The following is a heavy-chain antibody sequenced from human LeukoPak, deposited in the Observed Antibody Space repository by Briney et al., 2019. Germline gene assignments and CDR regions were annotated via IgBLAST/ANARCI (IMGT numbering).Heavy chain of an antibody. J-gene: IGHJ4*02. D-gene: IGHD1-7*01. CDR2: ISGSASGGT. Sequence: GGSLRLSCAASGFPFSTNDMTWVRQAPGKGLERVSAISGSASGGTTYGDSVKGRFTISRDNSESTLYLQMNSLRVEDTAVYYCAKVKNYWYFVNWGRGTLVTVSS. V-gene: IGHV3-23*01. CDR1: GFPFSTND. CDR3: AKVKNYWYFVN.